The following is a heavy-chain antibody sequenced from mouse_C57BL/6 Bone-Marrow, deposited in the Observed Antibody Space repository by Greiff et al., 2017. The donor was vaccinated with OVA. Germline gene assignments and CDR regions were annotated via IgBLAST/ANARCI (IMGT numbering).Heavy chain of an antibody. V-gene: IGHV1-76*01. D-gene: IGHD1-1*01. CDR3: ARLSTVLDFDY. J-gene: IGHJ2*01. CDR1: GYTFTDYY. Sequence: VQLQESGAELVRPGASVKLSCKASGYTFTDYYINWVKQRPGQGLEWIARIYPGSGNTYYNEKFKGKATLTAEKSSSTSYMQLSSLTSEDSAVYFCARLSTVLDFDYWGQGTTLTVSS. CDR2: IYPGSGNT.